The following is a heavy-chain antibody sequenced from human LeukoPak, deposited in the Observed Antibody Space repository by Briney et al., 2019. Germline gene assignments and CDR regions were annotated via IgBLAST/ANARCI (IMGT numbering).Heavy chain of an antibody. CDR1: GYTFTSYG. J-gene: IGHJ4*02. D-gene: IGHD3-9*01. CDR2: ISAYNGNT. Sequence: ASVKVSCKASGYTFTSYGISWVRQAPGQGLEWMGWISAYNGNTNYAQKLQGRVTMATDTSTSTAYMELRSLRSDDTAVYYCARVPGLRYFDWLLSQPPNYYFDYWGQGTLVTVSS. V-gene: IGHV1-18*01. CDR3: ARVPGLRYFDWLLSQPPNYYFDY.